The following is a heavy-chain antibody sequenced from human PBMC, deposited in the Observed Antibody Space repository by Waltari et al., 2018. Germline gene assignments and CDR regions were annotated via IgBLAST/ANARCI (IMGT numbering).Heavy chain of an antibody. V-gene: IGHV4-59*01. CDR2: IHHSGST. D-gene: IGHD3-22*01. J-gene: IGHJ4*02. Sequence: RQPPGKVLEWIGYIHHSGSTNYNPALKSRATISVDTSKNQFSLKLSSVTAADTAVYYCAREQYYYDSSGYYSHLDYWGQGTLVTVSS. CDR3: AREQYYYDSSGYYSHLDY.